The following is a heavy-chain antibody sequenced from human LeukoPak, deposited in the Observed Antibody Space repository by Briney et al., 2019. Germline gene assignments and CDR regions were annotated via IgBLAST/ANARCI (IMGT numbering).Heavy chain of an antibody. D-gene: IGHD3-3*01. V-gene: IGHV1-3*01. CDR3: ARDFTIFRMTHPGDY. J-gene: IGHJ4*02. CDR1: GYTFTSYA. CDR2: INAGNGNT. Sequence: ASVKVSCKASGYTFTSYAMHWVRQAPGQRLEWMGWINAGNGNTKYSQKFQGRVTITRDTSASTAYMELSSLRSEDTAVYYCARDFTIFRMTHPGDYWGQGTLVTVSS.